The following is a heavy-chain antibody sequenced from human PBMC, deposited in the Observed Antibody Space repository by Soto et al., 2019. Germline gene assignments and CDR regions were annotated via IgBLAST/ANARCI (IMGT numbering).Heavy chain of an antibody. J-gene: IGHJ6*02. V-gene: IGHV1-69*13. CDR3: AGRGATGYYYYGMDV. CDR1: GGTFSSYA. D-gene: IGHD1-26*01. Sequence: ASVKVSCKASGGTFSSYAISWVRQAPGQGLEWMGGIIPIFGTANYAQKFQGRVTITADESTSTAYMELSSLRSEDTAVYYCAGRGATGYYYYGMDVWGQGTTVTVSS. CDR2: IIPIFGTA.